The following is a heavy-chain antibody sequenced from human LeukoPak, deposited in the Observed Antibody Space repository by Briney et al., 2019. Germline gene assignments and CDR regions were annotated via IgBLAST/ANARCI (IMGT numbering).Heavy chain of an antibody. Sequence: PSETLSLTCTVSGGSISSYYWSWIRQPPGKGLEWIGYIYYSGSTNYNPSLKSRVTISVDTSKNQFSLKLSSVTAADTAAYYCARELDYYYMDVWGKGTTVTVSS. J-gene: IGHJ6*03. D-gene: IGHD1-1*01. CDR2: IYYSGST. CDR3: ARELDYYYMDV. V-gene: IGHV4-59*01. CDR1: GGSISSYY.